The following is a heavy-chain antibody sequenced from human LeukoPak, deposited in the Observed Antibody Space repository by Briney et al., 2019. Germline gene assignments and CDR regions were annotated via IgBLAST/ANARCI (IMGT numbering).Heavy chain of an antibody. CDR1: GFTFSSYA. V-gene: IGHV3-23*01. CDR3: AKARLTGTNLDY. Sequence: GGSLRLSCAASGFTFSSYAMSWVRQAPGKGLEGVSAISGSGGSTYYADSVKGRFTISRDNSKNKVYLQMNSLRAEDTAVYYCAKARLTGTNLDYWGQGTLVTVSS. CDR2: ISGSGGST. J-gene: IGHJ4*02. D-gene: IGHD1-7*01.